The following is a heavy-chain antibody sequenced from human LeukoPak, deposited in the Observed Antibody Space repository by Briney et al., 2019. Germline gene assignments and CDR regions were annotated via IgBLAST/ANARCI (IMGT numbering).Heavy chain of an antibody. CDR1: GFTFSSYW. CDR3: ARDGYCSSTSCYHRHNYYYHYMDV. D-gene: IGHD2-2*03. V-gene: IGHV3-74*01. J-gene: IGHJ6*03. Sequence: GGSLRLSCAASGFTFSSYWMHWVRQAPGKGLVWVSRINSDGSSTSYADSVKGRFTISRDNAKNSLYLQMNSLRAEDTALYHCARDGYCSSTSCYHRHNYYYHYMDVWGKGTTVTVSS. CDR2: INSDGSST.